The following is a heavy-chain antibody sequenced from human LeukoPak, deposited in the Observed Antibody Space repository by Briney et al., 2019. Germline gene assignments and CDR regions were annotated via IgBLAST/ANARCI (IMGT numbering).Heavy chain of an antibody. CDR2: LYSAGDI. Sequence: GGSLRLSCAVSGFTVRTNYMSWVRQATGKGLEWVSILYSAGDIYYVDSVKGRFTISRDNSRNTLYLQMNSLRVEDSAVYYCARDRAPPTSWYFDLWGRGTLVTVSS. CDR3: ARDRAPPTSWYFDL. J-gene: IGHJ2*01. V-gene: IGHV3-53*01. CDR1: GFTVRTNY. D-gene: IGHD3-10*01.